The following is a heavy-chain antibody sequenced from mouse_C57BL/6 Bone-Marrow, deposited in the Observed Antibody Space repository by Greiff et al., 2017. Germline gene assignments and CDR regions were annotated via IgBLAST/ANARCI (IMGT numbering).Heavy chain of an antibody. J-gene: IGHJ2*01. V-gene: IGHV1-63*01. CDR2: IYPGGGYT. Sequence: QVQLQQSGAELVRPGTSVKMSCKASGYTFTNYWIGWAKQRPGHGLEWIGDIYPGGGYTNYNEKFKGKATLTAATSSRTAYMQFSSLTSEDSAISSCARLVTTVVADYFDDWGQGTTLTVSS. CDR1: GYTFTNYW. CDR3: ARLVTTVVADYFDD. D-gene: IGHD1-1*01.